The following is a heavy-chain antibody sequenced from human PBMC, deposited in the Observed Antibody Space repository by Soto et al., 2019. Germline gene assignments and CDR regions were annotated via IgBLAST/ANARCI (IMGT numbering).Heavy chain of an antibody. J-gene: IGHJ6*02. Sequence: GGSLRLSCAASGFTFSSYAMHWVRQAPGKGPEWVAVISYDGSNKYYADSVKGRFTISRDNSKNTLYLQMNSLRAEDTAVYYCARDLYDFWSGYSTSYYYYGMDVWGQGTTVTVSS. CDR2: ISYDGSNK. CDR1: GFTFSSYA. CDR3: ARDLYDFWSGYSTSYYYYGMDV. D-gene: IGHD3-3*01. V-gene: IGHV3-30-3*01.